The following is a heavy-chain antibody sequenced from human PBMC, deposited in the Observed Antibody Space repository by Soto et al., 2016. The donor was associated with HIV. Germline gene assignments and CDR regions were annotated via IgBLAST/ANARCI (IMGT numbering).Heavy chain of an antibody. Sequence: EVQLVESGGGVVRPGGSLRLSCAASGFTFDDYGMSWVRQAPGKGLGWVSGINWNGGSTTYADPVKGRFTISRDNAENFLYLQMNSLRAEDTALYYCARDRGYYYGSGSSKAVYYYGMDVWGQGTTVTVSS. D-gene: IGHD3-10*01. V-gene: IGHV3-20*04. CDR2: INWNGGST. CDR1: GFTFDDYG. CDR3: ARDRGYYYGSGSSKAVYYYGMDV. J-gene: IGHJ6*02.